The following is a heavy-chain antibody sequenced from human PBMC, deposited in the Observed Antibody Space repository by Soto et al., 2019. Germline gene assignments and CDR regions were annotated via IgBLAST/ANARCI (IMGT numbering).Heavy chain of an antibody. D-gene: IGHD6-25*01. J-gene: IGHJ6*02. CDR1: EGTFSSYS. CDR2: IIPLLGTV. Sequence: QEELVQSGAEMQKPGSSVNVSCKASEGTFSSYSITWVRQAPGQRLEWMGEIIPLLGTVNYAQKFQGRVTITGDRSTSTVYMGLSSLRSDDTAVYYCARDPVDLFGYMDVWGPGTKVTVSS. V-gene: IGHV1-69*06. CDR3: ARDPVDLFGYMDV.